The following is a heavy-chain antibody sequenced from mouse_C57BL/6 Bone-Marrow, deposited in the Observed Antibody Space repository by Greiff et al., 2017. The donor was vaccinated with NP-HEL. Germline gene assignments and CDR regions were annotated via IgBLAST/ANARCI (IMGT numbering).Heavy chain of an antibody. CDR2: IDPANGNT. CDR3: ASLYYYGSSPWFAY. Sequence: VHVKQSVAELVRPGASVKLSCTASGFNIKNTYMHWVKQRPDQGLEWIGRIDPANGNTKYAPKFQGKATITAATSSNTAYLQLSSLTSEDTAIYYCASLYYYGSSPWFAYWGQGTLVTVSA. CDR1: GFNIKNTY. J-gene: IGHJ3*01. V-gene: IGHV14-3*01. D-gene: IGHD1-1*01.